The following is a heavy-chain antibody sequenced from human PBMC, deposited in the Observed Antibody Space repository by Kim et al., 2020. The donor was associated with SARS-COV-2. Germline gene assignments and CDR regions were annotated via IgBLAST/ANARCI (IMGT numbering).Heavy chain of an antibody. D-gene: IGHD3-3*01. J-gene: IGHJ1*01. V-gene: IGHV3-30*03. CDR1: GFTFSRFA. Sequence: GGSLRLSCAASGFTFSRFAMHWVRQAPGKGLEWVAVTIYDGSNKYYSDSVKGRFTISRDNSKNTLYLQMNGLRAEDTAMYYCARETNIAIFGVIPNWGQG. CDR2: TIYDGSNK. CDR3: ARETNIAIFGVIPN.